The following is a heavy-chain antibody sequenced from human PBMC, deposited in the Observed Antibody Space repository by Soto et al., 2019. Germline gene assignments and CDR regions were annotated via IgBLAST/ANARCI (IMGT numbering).Heavy chain of an antibody. V-gene: IGHV4-30-4*02. CDR3: ASVGHTYYYGSGSGGFDY. CDR1: GGCISSGDYY. D-gene: IGHD3-10*01. Sequence: SETLSLTCTVSGGCISSGDYYWSWIRQPPGKGLEWIGYIYYSGSTYYNPSLKSRVTISVDTSTNQFSLKLGSVTAADTAVYYCASVGHTYYYGSGSGGFDYWGQGTLVTVSS. CDR2: IYYSGST. J-gene: IGHJ4*02.